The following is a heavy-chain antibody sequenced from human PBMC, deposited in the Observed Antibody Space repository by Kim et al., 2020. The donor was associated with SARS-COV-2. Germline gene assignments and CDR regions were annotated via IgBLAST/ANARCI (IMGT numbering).Heavy chain of an antibody. CDR3: AFSLPFYFDSSAYYCLDY. J-gene: IGHJ4*01. CDR1: GYTLTAVS. V-gene: IGHV1-24*01. Sequence: ASVKVSCKVSGYTLTAVSMHWVRQAPGKGLEWMGGFDPEDGETTYAQKFQGRVTMTDDTSTNTAFMQLSGLRSEDTAVYYCAFSLPFYFDSSAYYCLDYW. CDR2: FDPEDGET. D-gene: IGHD3-22*01.